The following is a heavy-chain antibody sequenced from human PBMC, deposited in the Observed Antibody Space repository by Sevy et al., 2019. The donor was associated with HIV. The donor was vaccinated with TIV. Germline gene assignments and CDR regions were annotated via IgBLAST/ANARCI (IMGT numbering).Heavy chain of an antibody. Sequence: SETLSLTCTVSGGSISSYYWSWIRQPPGKGLEWIGYIYYSGSTNYNPSLKSRVTISVDTSKNQFSLKLSSVTAADTAVYYCARGGYYGSGSYYNVPWFDPWGQGTRVIVSS. CDR2: IYYSGST. CDR1: GGSISSYY. V-gene: IGHV4-59*01. D-gene: IGHD3-10*01. CDR3: ARGGYYGSGSYYNVPWFDP. J-gene: IGHJ5*02.